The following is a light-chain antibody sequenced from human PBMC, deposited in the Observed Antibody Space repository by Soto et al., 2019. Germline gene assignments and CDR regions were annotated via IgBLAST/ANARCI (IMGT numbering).Light chain of an antibody. CDR1: SSNIGAGYA. Sequence: QAVVTQPPSVSGAPGQSVTISCTGSSSNIGAGYAVHWYQQLPGTAPKLLIYGDTNRPSGVPDRFSGSRSGTSASLAITGLQAEDEADYYCQSYDSSLSGPVIFGGGTKVTVL. J-gene: IGLJ2*01. CDR3: QSYDSSLSGPVI. V-gene: IGLV1-40*01. CDR2: GDT.